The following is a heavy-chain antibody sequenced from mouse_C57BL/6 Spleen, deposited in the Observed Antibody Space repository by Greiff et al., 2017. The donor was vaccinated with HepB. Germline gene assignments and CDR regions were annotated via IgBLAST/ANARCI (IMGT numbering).Heavy chain of an antibody. D-gene: IGHD2-12*01. J-gene: IGHJ3*01. V-gene: IGHV1-42*01. CDR2: INPSTGGT. CDR3: ARSSDSGFAY. CDR1: GYSFTGYY. Sequence: VQLQQSGPELVKPGASVKISCKASGYSFTGYYMNWVKQSPEKSLEWIGEINPSTGGTTYNQKFKAKATLTVDKSSSTAYMQLKSLTSEDSAVYYCARSSDSGFAYWGQGTLVTVSA.